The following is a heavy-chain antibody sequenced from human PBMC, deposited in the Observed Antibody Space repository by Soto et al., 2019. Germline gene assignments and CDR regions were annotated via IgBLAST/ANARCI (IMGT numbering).Heavy chain of an antibody. CDR1: GGSFSGYY. V-gene: IGHV4-34*01. D-gene: IGHD2-8*02. J-gene: IGHJ4*02. CDR3: ARDKITGLFDY. Sequence: PSETLSLTCAVYGGSFSGYYWTWIRQPPGTGLEWIGEINHSGSTHYNPSLQSRVTISVDTSKNQFSLKLTSVTAADTAVYYCARDKITGLFDYWGQGALVTVSS. CDR2: INHSGST.